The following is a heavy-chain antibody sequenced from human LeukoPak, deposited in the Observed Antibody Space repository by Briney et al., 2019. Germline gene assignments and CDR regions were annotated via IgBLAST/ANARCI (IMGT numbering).Heavy chain of an antibody. J-gene: IGHJ4*02. CDR1: GYTFTSYY. CDR2: INPSGGGT. CDR3: ARDLARGGS. D-gene: IGHD3-10*01. V-gene: IGHV1-46*01. Sequence: ASVKVSCKASGYTFTSYYMHWVRQAPGQGLEWMGRINPSGGGTSYAQNFQGRVTMTRDTSTSTVYMELSTLRSEDTAKYYCARDLARGGSWGQGTLAIVSS.